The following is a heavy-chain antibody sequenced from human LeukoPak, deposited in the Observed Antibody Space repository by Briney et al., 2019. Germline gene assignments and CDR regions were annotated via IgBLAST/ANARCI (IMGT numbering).Heavy chain of an antibody. V-gene: IGHV4-31*03. CDR3: ASGFYYYDSSDYYADAFDI. D-gene: IGHD3-22*01. Sequence: PSETLSLTCTVSGGSISSGGYYWSWIRQHPGKGLEWIGYIYYSGSTYYNPSLKSRVTISVDTSKNQFSLKLSSVTAADTAVYYCASGFYYYDSSDYYADAFDIWGQGTMVTVSS. CDR2: IYYSGST. J-gene: IGHJ3*02. CDR1: GGSISSGGYY.